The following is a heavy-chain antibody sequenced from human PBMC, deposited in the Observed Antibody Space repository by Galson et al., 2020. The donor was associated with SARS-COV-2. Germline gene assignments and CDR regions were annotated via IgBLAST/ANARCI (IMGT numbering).Heavy chain of an antibody. CDR2: IYPSGST. CDR1: GGSISSSSHY. Sequence: SETLSLTCTVSGGSISSSSHYWNWIRQPAGKGLEWIGRIYPSGSTHYNPSLESRVTISLDTSKNQFALNLNSVTAADPAVYYCARSGTYADFDCWGQGTLVTVSS. CDR3: ARSGTYADFDC. J-gene: IGHJ4*02. V-gene: IGHV4-61*02. D-gene: IGHD1-26*01.